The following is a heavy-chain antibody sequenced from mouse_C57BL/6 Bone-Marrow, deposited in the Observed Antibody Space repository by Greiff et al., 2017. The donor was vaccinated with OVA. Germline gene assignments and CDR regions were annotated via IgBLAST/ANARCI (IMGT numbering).Heavy chain of an antibody. Sequence: EVKLVESGPGLAKPSQTLSLTCSVTGYSITSDYWNWIRKFPGNKLEYMGYISYSGSTYYNPSLKSRISITRDTSKNQYYLQLNSVTTEDTATYYCARDAYYDYERYWYFDVWGTGTTVTVSS. V-gene: IGHV3-8*01. D-gene: IGHD2-4*01. CDR1: GYSITSDY. CDR2: ISYSGST. CDR3: ARDAYYDYERYWYFDV. J-gene: IGHJ1*03.